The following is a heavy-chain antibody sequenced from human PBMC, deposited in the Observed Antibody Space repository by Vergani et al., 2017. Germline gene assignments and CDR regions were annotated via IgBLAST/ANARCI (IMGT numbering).Heavy chain of an antibody. V-gene: IGHV4-61*02. D-gene: IGHD2-8*01. CDR1: GDSISTGSYY. CDR2: IYTSGTT. Sequence: QVQLQESGPGLVKPSQTLSLTCTVSGDSISTGSYYWSWIRQPAGKGLEWIGRIYTSGTTNYNPSLKSRVTISVDTSKNQFSLKLSSVTAADTAVYYCARDLLCGVRVWFDPWGQGTLVTVSS. CDR3: ARDLLCGVRVWFDP. J-gene: IGHJ5*02.